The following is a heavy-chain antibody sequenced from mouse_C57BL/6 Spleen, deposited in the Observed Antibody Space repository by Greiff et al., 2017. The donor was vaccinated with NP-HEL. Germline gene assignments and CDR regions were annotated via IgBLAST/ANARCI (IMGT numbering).Heavy chain of an antibody. CDR3: ARFYYGYDGYYFDY. J-gene: IGHJ2*01. Sequence: VQLQQSGPELVKPGASVKISCKASGYTFTDYYMNRVKQSHGKSLEWLGDINPNNGGTSYNQKFKGKATLTVDKSSSTADSELRSLTSYDSAVYYCARFYYGYDGYYFDYWGQGTTLTVSS. D-gene: IGHD2-2*01. V-gene: IGHV1-26*01. CDR1: GYTFTDYY. CDR2: INPNNGGT.